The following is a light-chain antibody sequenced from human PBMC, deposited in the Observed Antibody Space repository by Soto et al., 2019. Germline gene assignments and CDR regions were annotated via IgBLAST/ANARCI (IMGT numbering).Light chain of an antibody. CDR1: QSINSD. V-gene: IGKV3-11*01. CDR3: QQRSSWPRT. CDR2: DAS. J-gene: IGKJ1*01. Sequence: EIVLTQSPATLSLSPGERATLSCRASQSINSDLAWYQQKPGQAPRLFIYDASNRVTGIPARFRGSGSGTDFTLTISTLEPEDFAVYYCQQRSSWPRTFGQGTKVEI.